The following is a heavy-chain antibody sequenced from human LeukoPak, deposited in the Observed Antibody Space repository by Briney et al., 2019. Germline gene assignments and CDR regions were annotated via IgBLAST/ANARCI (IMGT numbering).Heavy chain of an antibody. CDR2: MNPNSGNT. CDR1: GYTFTSYD. D-gene: IGHD4-23*01. J-gene: IGHJ6*03. Sequence: ASVKVSCKASGYTFTSYDINWVRQATGQGLEWMGWMNPNSGNTGYAQKFQGRVTITRNTSISTAYMELSSLRSEDTAVYYCARTNGGYYYYYMDVWDKGTTVTVSS. V-gene: IGHV1-8*03. CDR3: ARTNGGYYYYYMDV.